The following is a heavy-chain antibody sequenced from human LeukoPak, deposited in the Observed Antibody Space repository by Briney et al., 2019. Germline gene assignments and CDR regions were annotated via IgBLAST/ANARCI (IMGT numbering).Heavy chain of an antibody. Sequence: GESLKISCKGSGYSFTTYWIGWVRQMPGKGLEWIGSIYPGDSDTRYSPSFQGQVTISADKSISTAYLQWSSLKASDTALYYCARIPYIYGYLPGPRIDYWGQGTLLTVPS. J-gene: IGHJ4*02. D-gene: IGHD5-18*01. CDR3: ARIPYIYGYLPGPRIDY. V-gene: IGHV5-51*01. CDR1: GYSFTTYW. CDR2: IYPGDSDT.